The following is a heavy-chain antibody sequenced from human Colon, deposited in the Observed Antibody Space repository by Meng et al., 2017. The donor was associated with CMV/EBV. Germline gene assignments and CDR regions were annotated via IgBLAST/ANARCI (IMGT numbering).Heavy chain of an antibody. CDR2: MTPAGSFV. CDR1: FGQYN. V-gene: IGHV3-21*01. J-gene: IGHJ4*02. D-gene: IGHD6-19*01. CDR3: ARVLLLMGPHSAVAGCDY. Sequence: FGQYNLEGGREAPGEERVWVASMTPAGSFVYYGDPVKGRCTVSRDNARNSLFLEMNNLRVDDTAVYFCARVLLLMGPHSAVAGCDYWGPGTLVTVSS.